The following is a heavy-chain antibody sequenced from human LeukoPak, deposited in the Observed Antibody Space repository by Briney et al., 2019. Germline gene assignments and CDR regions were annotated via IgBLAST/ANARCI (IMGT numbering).Heavy chain of an antibody. V-gene: IGHV4-4*07. D-gene: IGHD3-22*01. CDR1: GGSISNYY. J-gene: IGHJ4*02. CDR3: ARDADSSGYYFSI. CDR2: IYTSVST. Sequence: SETLSLTCTVSGGSISNYYWSWIRQPAGKGLEWIGRIYTSVSTNYNPSLKSRVTMSVDTSKNQFSLKLSSVTAADTAVYYCARDADSSGYYFSIWGQGTLVTVSS.